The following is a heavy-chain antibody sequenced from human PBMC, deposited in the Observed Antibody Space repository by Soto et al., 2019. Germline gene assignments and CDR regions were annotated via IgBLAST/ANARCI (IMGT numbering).Heavy chain of an antibody. Sequence: PGGSLRLSCAASGFTFINYGMGWVRQAPGKGLEGVSSISGSGGSSYHADSVRGRITISRDNSKNTLFLQLNNLRAEDTAIYYCAGRGEVEVTGFVYWGQGTMVTVSS. D-gene: IGHD3-22*01. V-gene: IGHV3-23*01. CDR2: ISGSGGSS. J-gene: IGHJ4*02. CDR3: AGRGEVEVTGFVY. CDR1: GFTFINYG.